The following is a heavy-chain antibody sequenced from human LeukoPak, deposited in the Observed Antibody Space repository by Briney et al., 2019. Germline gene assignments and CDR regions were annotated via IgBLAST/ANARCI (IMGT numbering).Heavy chain of an antibody. Sequence: ASVKVSCKASGGTFSSYAIIWVRQAPGQGLEWMGGIIPIFGTANYAQKFQGRVTITADKSTSTAYMELSSLRSEDTAVYYCARSSSSSETFDYWGQGTLVTVSS. D-gene: IGHD6-6*01. CDR3: ARSSSSSETFDY. CDR1: GGTFSSYA. J-gene: IGHJ4*02. V-gene: IGHV1-69*06. CDR2: IIPIFGTA.